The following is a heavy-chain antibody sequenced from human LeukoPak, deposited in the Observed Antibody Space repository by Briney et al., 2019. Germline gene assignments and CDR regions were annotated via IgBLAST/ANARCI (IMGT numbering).Heavy chain of an antibody. V-gene: IGHV3-21*06. CDR3: ARGTDWSPLDFDF. CDR2: ISSTRDNYK. D-gene: IGHD3-9*01. Sequence: GGSLRLSCAASGVTFSSYSMNWVRQAPGEPLEWVSTISSTRDNYKYYGDSVRGRFTISRDNAKNSVYLQMNSLTVADTAVYFCARGTDWSPLDFDFWGRGTQVTVSS. CDR1: GVTFSSYS. J-gene: IGHJ4*02.